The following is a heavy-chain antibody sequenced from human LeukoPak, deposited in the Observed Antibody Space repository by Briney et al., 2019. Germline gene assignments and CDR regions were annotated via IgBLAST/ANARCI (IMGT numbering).Heavy chain of an antibody. CDR2: IIPILGIA. V-gene: IGHV1-69*04. Sequence: SVKVSCKASGGTFSSYAISWVRRAPGQGLEWMGRIIPILGIANYAQKFQGRVTITADKSTSTAYMELSSLRSEDTAVYYCARARIVVVVAATEAFDIWGQGTMVTVSS. J-gene: IGHJ3*02. CDR3: ARARIVVVVAATEAFDI. D-gene: IGHD2-15*01. CDR1: GGTFSSYA.